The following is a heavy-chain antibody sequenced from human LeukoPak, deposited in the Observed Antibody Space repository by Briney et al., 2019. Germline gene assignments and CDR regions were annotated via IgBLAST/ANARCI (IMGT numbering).Heavy chain of an antibody. CDR2: IYYSGST. Sequence: SETLSLTCTVAGGSISSYYWSWIRQPPGKGLEWIGYIYYSGSTNYNPSLKSRVTISVDTSKNQFSLKLSSVTAADTAVYYCASGRNYPDAFDIWGQGTMVTVSS. J-gene: IGHJ3*02. CDR3: ASGRNYPDAFDI. CDR1: GGSISSYY. V-gene: IGHV4-59*01. D-gene: IGHD1-7*01.